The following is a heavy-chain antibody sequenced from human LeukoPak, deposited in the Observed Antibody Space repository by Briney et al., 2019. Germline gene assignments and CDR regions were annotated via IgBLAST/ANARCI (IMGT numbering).Heavy chain of an antibody. Sequence: GASVKVSCKASGYTFTSYGISWVRQAPGQGLEWMGWISAYNGNTNYAQKLQGRVTMTTDTSTSTAYMELRSLRSDDTAVYYCARDEDDLLRYFERYGMDVWGQGTTVTVSS. J-gene: IGHJ6*02. V-gene: IGHV1-18*01. CDR1: GYTFTSYG. CDR2: ISAYNGNT. CDR3: ARDEDDLLRYFERYGMDV. D-gene: IGHD3-9*01.